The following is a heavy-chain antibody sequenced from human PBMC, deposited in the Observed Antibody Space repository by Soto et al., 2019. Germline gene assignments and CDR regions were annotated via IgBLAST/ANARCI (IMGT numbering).Heavy chain of an antibody. CDR3: ARGEQYSGRIFDY. J-gene: IGHJ4*01. V-gene: IGHV6-1*01. Sequence: SQTLSLTCAITGDSVSSNSAGWSWVRQSPSRGLEWLGRTYYRSKWYYEYAISVRGRITINPDTSKNQYSLQLNSVTPEDTAVYFCARGEQYSGRIFDYWGQGTLVTVS. CDR2: TYYRSKWYY. CDR1: GDSVSSNSAG. D-gene: IGHD1-26*01.